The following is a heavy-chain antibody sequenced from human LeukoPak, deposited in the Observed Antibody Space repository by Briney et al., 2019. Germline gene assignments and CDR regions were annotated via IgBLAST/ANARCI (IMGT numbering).Heavy chain of an antibody. CDR2: INTDGSST. J-gene: IGHJ4*02. CDR3: ARSGGSSSLGY. D-gene: IGHD6-6*01. Sequence: GRSLRLSCAASGFTFSSYWMHWVRHAPGKGLVWVSHINTDGSSTTYADSVKDRLTISRDNAKNTLYLQMNSLRAEDTAVYYCARSGGSSSLGYWGQG. CDR1: GFTFSSYW. V-gene: IGHV3-74*01.